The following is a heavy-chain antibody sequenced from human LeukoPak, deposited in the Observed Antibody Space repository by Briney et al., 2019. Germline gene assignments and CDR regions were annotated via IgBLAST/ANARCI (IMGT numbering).Heavy chain of an antibody. CDR2: IWFDGSNE. CDR3: ARIFLDYESSESDY. CDR1: GFTFSSYG. J-gene: IGHJ4*02. D-gene: IGHD3-22*01. Sequence: GGSLRLSCAASGFTFSSYGMHWVRQAPGKGLEWVAAIWFDGSNENYVDSVKGRFTISRDNSKNTMYLQMNSLRAEDTAVYFCARIFLDYESSESDYWGQGTLVTVSS. V-gene: IGHV3-33*01.